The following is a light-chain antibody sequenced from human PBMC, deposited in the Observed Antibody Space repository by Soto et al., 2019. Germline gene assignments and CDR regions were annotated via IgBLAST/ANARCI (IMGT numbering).Light chain of an antibody. CDR2: GAS. J-gene: IGKJ4*01. CDR1: QSVSSN. Sequence: EIVMTQSPATLSVSPGERATLSCRASQSVSSNLGWYQQKPDQAPRLLSYGASTRATDIPARFSGSGSGTEFTLTISSLQSEDFAVYYCQQYNNWPLSFGGGTKVEIK. V-gene: IGKV3-15*01. CDR3: QQYNNWPLS.